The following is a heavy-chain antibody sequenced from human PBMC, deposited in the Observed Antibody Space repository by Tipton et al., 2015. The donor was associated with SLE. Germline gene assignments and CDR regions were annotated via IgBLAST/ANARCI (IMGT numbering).Heavy chain of an antibody. D-gene: IGHD1-14*01. Sequence: TLSLTCAVSGGSFSGYYWSWIRQPPGKGLEWIGEINDSGSTNYNSSLKSRLTISVDTSKNQFSLKVNSVTAADTAVYYCASIETGWFDPWGQGTLVTVSS. CDR1: GGSFSGYY. V-gene: IGHV4-34*01. CDR3: ASIETGWFDP. CDR2: INDSGST. J-gene: IGHJ5*02.